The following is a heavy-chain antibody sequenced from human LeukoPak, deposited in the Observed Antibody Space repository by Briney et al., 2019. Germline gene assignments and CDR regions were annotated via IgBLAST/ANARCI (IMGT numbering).Heavy chain of an antibody. CDR2: IWYDGSNK. CDR1: GFSFSSYG. J-gene: IGHJ5*02. D-gene: IGHD2-15*01. CDR3: AKRSYCFGAACLFDP. V-gene: IGHV3-33*06. Sequence: GGSLRLSCAASGFSFSSYGMLWVRQAPGKGLEWVAVIWYDGSNKYYADSVKGRFTISRDNSKNTLYLQMSSLRAEDTAVYYCAKRSYCFGAACLFDPWGQGTLVTVSS.